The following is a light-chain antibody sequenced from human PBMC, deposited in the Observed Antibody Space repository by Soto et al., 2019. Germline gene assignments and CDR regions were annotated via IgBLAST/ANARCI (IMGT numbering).Light chain of an antibody. CDR3: QLYYSYPRT. Sequence: AIRMTQSPSSLSASTGDRVTITCRASQGISSYLAWYQQKPGKAPKLLIYAASTLQSGVPSRFSGSGSGTDFTLTISCLQPEDFATYYCQLYYSYPRTFGQGTKVDIK. CDR2: AAS. CDR1: QGISSY. V-gene: IGKV1-8*01. J-gene: IGKJ1*01.